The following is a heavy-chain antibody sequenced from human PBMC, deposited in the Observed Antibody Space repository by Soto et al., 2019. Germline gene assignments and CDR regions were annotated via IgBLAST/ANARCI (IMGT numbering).Heavy chain of an antibody. CDR1: GINFNNAW. CDR3: LSSCDV. Sequence: EDHLVESGGDLVKPGGSLRLSCAASGINFNNAWMSWVRQAPGKGLEWVARIKSKTAGETRDYATPVKGRFIISRDDSTSTAYLQMNSLKTDDTAVYYCLSSCDVWGQGTTVIVSS. V-gene: IGHV3-15*01. J-gene: IGHJ6*02. CDR2: IKSKTAGETR.